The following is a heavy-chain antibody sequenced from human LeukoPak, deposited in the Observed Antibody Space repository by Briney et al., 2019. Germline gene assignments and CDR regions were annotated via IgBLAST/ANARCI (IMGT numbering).Heavy chain of an antibody. Sequence: ASVKVSCKASGYTFTDHYMHWVRQAPGQGLEWLGWINPNSGGTNYAQKFQGRVTMTRDTSISTVYIDLSRLRSDDTAIYYCARDRDYYDSSGYFPFDYWGQGTLVTVSS. CDR1: GYTFTDHY. D-gene: IGHD3-22*01. V-gene: IGHV1-2*02. CDR2: INPNSGGT. J-gene: IGHJ4*02. CDR3: ARDRDYYDSSGYFPFDY.